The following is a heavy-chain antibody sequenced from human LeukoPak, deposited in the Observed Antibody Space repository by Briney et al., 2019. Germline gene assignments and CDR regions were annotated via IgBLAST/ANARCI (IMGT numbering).Heavy chain of an antibody. D-gene: IGHD3-10*01. Sequence: SETLSLTCTVSGGSISSYYWSWIRQPPGKGLEWIGYIYYSGSTNYNPSLKSRVTISVDTSKNQFSLKLSSVTAADTAVYYCARDRFGVDYWGQGTLVTVSS. CDR1: GGSISSYY. CDR3: ARDRFGVDY. CDR2: IYYSGST. V-gene: IGHV4-59*01. J-gene: IGHJ4*02.